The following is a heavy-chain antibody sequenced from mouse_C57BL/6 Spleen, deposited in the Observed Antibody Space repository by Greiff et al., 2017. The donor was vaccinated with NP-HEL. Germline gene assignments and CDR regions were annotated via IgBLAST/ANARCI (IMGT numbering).Heavy chain of an antibody. Sequence: VQLQQSGPELVKPGASVKISCKASGYAFSSSWMNWVKQRPGKGLEWIGRIYPGDGDTNYNGKFKGKATLTADKSSSTAYMQLSSLTSEDSAVYFCARSSDYGLYSLDYWGQGTTLTVSS. CDR2: IYPGDGDT. J-gene: IGHJ2*01. CDR3: ARSSDYGLYSLDY. CDR1: GYAFSSSW. V-gene: IGHV1-82*01. D-gene: IGHD1-2*01.